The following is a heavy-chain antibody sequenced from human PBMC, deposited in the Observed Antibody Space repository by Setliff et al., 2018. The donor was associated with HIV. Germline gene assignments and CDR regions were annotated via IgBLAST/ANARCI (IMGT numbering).Heavy chain of an antibody. Sequence: ASVKVSCKASGYTFSSDGISWVRQAPGQGLEWMGWSNAYNGNTNYIEKLQGRVTMTTDTSTSTAYMELGSLRSDDTAVYYCARDAPGNTESAPGYWGQGTLVTVSS. CDR1: GYTFSSDG. V-gene: IGHV1-18*01. J-gene: IGHJ4*02. CDR2: SNAYNGNT. CDR3: ARDAPGNTESAPGY. D-gene: IGHD1-7*01.